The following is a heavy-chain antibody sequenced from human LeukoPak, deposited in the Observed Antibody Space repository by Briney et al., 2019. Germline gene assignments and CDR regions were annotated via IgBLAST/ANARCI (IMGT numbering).Heavy chain of an antibody. CDR2: ISSSSSTT. Sequence: PGGSLRLSCAASGFTFSDYYMTWIRQAPGKGLEWVSYISSSSSTTYYADSVKGRFTISRDNSKNTLYLQMNSLRAEDTAVYYCAKELERGAFDIWGQGTMVTVSS. J-gene: IGHJ3*02. V-gene: IGHV3-11*01. CDR1: GFTFSDYY. CDR3: AKELERGAFDI. D-gene: IGHD6-6*01.